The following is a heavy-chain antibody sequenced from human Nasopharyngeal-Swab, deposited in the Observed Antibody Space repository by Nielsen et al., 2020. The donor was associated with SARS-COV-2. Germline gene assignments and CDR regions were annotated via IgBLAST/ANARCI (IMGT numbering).Heavy chain of an antibody. Sequence: ASVKVSCKASGYTFTSYAMHWVRQAPGQRLEWMGWINVDKGNTKQSQRFQGRVTITRDTSASTAYMEVSSLRSEDTAVYYCARLGASGDFDYWGQGTLVTVSS. V-gene: IGHV1-3*01. J-gene: IGHJ4*02. D-gene: IGHD1-26*01. CDR2: INVDKGNT. CDR3: ARLGASGDFDY. CDR1: GYTFTSYA.